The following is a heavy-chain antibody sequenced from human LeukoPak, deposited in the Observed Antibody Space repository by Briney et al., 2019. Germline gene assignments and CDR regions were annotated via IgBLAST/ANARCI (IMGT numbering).Heavy chain of an antibody. CDR1: AFIFSYYW. D-gene: IGHD6-19*01. Sequence: GGSLRLSCAPSAFIFSYYWMSWVRQAPGKGLEWVANINQDGSEKRYVDSAKGRFTISRDNAENLLYLQMNNLRAEDTAVYYCAREGGSGWYSGWIDPWGQGTLVTVSS. V-gene: IGHV3-7*03. CDR2: INQDGSEK. J-gene: IGHJ5*02. CDR3: AREGGSGWYSGWIDP.